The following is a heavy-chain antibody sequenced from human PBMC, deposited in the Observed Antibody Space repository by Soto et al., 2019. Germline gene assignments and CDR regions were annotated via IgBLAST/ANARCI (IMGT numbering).Heavy chain of an antibody. CDR1: GFNFITYS. Sequence: EVQLVESGGGPVRPGGSLKLSCAASGFNFITYSLSWVPQAPGKGLEWVASISSSAVYIDYADSVKGRFTISRDNANNSLYLQMNSLGGQDTATYYCVRDGLDYYDTERLYFDNWGQGTLVTVSS. D-gene: IGHD3-22*01. J-gene: IGHJ4*02. CDR2: ISSSAVYI. V-gene: IGHV3-21*01. CDR3: VRDGLDYYDTERLYFDN.